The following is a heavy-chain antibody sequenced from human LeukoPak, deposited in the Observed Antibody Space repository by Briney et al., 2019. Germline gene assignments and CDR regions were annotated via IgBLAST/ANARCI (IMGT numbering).Heavy chain of an antibody. J-gene: IGHJ4*02. V-gene: IGHV3-21*01. CDR1: GFTFSSYS. CDR2: ISSSSSYI. Sequence: GGSLRLSCAASGFTFSSYSMNWVREAQGKGLEWVSSISSSSSYIYYADSVKGRFTISRDNAKNSLYLQMNSLRAEDTAVYYCAREYCSGGSCYLADYWGQGTLVTVSS. CDR3: AREYCSGGSCYLADY. D-gene: IGHD2-15*01.